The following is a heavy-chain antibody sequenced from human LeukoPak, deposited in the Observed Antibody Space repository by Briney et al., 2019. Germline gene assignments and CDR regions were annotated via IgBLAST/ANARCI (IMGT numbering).Heavy chain of an antibody. CDR3: ARDPGDFALD. CDR2: ISSGSHYI. CDR1: GFTVSTNY. D-gene: IGHD7-27*01. J-gene: IGHJ4*02. Sequence: GGSLRLSCAASGFTVSTNYMTWVRQAPGKGLEWVSSISSGSHYIYYADSVKGRFTISRDNTKNSLFLQMSSLRAEDTAVYYCARDPGDFALDWGQGTLVTVSS. V-gene: IGHV3-21*01.